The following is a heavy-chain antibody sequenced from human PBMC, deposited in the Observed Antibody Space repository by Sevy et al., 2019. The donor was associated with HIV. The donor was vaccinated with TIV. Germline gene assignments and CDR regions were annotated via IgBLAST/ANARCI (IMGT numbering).Heavy chain of an antibody. CDR1: GGSISTYY. CDR2: IYYTGST. V-gene: IGHV4-59*01. Sequence: SETLSLTRTVSGGSISTYYWSWIRQPPGKGLEYIGYIYYTGSTNYNPSLKSRVTISVDTSKNQFSLKLRSVTAVDTAVYYCARAPPVRSGDDSLNWFDPWGQGTLVTVSS. CDR3: ARAPPVRSGDDSLNWFDP. J-gene: IGHJ5*02. D-gene: IGHD5-12*01.